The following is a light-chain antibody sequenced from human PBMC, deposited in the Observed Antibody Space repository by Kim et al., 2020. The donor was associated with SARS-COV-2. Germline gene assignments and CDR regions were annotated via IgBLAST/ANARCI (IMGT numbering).Light chain of an antibody. CDR1: QGISSF. V-gene: IGKV1-9*01. J-gene: IGKJ2*01. CDR3: QQFQSYPYT. CDR2: AAS. Sequence: SASLRDRVTITCRASQGISSFLAWFQQKPGKAPEHLIYAASTLQRGVPSRFSGSGSGTEYSLTITGLQPEDFATYFCQQFQSYPYTFCQGTKLAI.